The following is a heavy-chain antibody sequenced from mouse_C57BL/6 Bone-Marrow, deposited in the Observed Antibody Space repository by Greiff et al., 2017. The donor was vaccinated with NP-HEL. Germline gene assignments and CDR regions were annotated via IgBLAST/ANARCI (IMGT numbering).Heavy chain of an antibody. CDR1: GYTFTSYD. Sequence: QVQLKESGPELVKPGASVKLSCKASGYTFTSYDINWVKQRPGQGLEWIGWIYPRDGSTKYNEKFKGKATLTVDTSSSTAYMELHSLTSEDSAVYFCARTQGHYYGRNFDVWGTGTTVTVSS. D-gene: IGHD1-1*01. CDR3: ARTQGHYYGRNFDV. CDR2: IYPRDGST. V-gene: IGHV1-85*01. J-gene: IGHJ1*03.